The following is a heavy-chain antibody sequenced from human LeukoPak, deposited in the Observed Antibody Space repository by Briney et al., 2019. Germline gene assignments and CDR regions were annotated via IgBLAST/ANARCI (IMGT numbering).Heavy chain of an antibody. D-gene: IGHD3-22*01. V-gene: IGHV4-38-2*02. J-gene: IGHJ4*02. CDR1: GDSLVSGHY. Sequence: SETLSLTCTVSGDSLVSGHYWGWIRQPPGQGLEWVGSVYHSGSIYYNPSLKSRVIMSVNTSKNQFSLKLSSLTAADTAIYYCAREIYYDSSAYDYWGQGTLVTVSS. CDR2: VYHSGSI. CDR3: AREIYYDSSAYDY.